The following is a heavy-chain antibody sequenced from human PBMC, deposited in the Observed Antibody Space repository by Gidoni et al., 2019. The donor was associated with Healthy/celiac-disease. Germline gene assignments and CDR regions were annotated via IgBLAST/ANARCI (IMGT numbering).Heavy chain of an antibody. CDR3: ARQWFGGLLYYFDY. V-gene: IGHV4-59*08. J-gene: IGHJ4*02. D-gene: IGHD3-10*01. Sequence: QVQLQESGPGLVKPSATLSLTCTVSGGSISSYYWSWIRQPPGKGLEWIGYIYYSGSTNYNPSLKSRVTISVDTSKNQFSLKLSSVTAADTAVYYCARQWFGGLLYYFDYWGQGTLVTVSS. CDR2: IYYSGST. CDR1: GGSISSYY.